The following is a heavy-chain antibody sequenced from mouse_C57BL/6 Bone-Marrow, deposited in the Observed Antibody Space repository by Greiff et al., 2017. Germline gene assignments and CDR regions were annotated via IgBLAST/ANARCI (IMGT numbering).Heavy chain of an antibody. CDR2: IYPYNGVS. Sequence: VQLKQSGPELVKPGASVKISCKASGYSFTGYYMHWVKQSHGNILDWIGYIYPYNGVSSYNQKFKGKATLTVDKSSSTAYMELRSLTSEDSAVYYCARQGIYYYGSSYGWYFDVWGTGTTVTVSS. CDR3: ARQGIYYYGSSYGWYFDV. CDR1: GYSFTGYY. J-gene: IGHJ1*03. D-gene: IGHD1-1*01. V-gene: IGHV1-31*01.